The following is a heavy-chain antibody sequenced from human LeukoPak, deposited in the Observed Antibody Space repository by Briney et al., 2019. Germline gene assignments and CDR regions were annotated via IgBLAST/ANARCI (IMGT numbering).Heavy chain of an antibody. CDR1: GFTFSNYD. CDR3: ARDVSRGYLRPLDV. V-gene: IGHV3-33*01. J-gene: IGHJ6*02. D-gene: IGHD5-18*01. CDR2: IWCDGSNK. Sequence: LPGRSLRLSCAASGFTFSNYDMHWVRRAPDKGLEWVAVIWCDGSNKYYADSVKGRFTISRDISKNTLNLQMNSLRVEDTAVYYCARDVSRGYLRPLDVWGQGTTVTVSS.